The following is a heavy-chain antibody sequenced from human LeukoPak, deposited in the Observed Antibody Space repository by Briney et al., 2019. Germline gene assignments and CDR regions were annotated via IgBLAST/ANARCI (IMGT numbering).Heavy chain of an antibody. CDR3: ARDLRYCSGSTCYSGFDS. V-gene: IGHV4-4*07. CDR2: IYSSGDT. CDR1: GGSISSYY. Sequence: SETLSLTCTVSGGSISSYYWSWIRQPAVKGLEWIGHIYSSGDTNYNPSLKSRVTMSVDKSRNEVSLQLTSVTAADTAVYYCARDLRYCSGSTCYSGFDSWGQGTLVTVSS. J-gene: IGHJ4*02. D-gene: IGHD2-15*01.